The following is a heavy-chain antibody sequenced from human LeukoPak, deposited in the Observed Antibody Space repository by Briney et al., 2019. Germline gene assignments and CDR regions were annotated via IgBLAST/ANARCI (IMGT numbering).Heavy chain of an antibody. V-gene: IGHV4-59*08. CDR3: ARHTAVAGRRGWFDP. CDR1: GGSISSYY. CDR2: IYYSGST. J-gene: IGHJ5*02. Sequence: SATLSLTCTVSGGSISSYYWSWIRPPPGKGLEWIGYIYYSGSTNYNPSLKSRVTISVDTSKNQFSLKLSSVTAADTAVYYCARHTAVAGRRGWFDPWGQGTLVTVSS. D-gene: IGHD6-19*01.